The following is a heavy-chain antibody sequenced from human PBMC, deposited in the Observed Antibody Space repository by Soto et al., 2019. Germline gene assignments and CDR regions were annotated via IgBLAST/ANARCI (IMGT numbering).Heavy chain of an antibody. Sequence: ASVKVSCKASGGTFSSYAISWVRQAPGQGLEWMGGIIPIFGTANYAQKFQGRVTITADESTSTAYMELSSLRSEDTAVYYCASEWELRSSGTRIFDYWGQGTLVTVSS. CDR2: IIPIFGTA. CDR3: ASEWELRSSGTRIFDY. V-gene: IGHV1-69*13. D-gene: IGHD1-26*01. J-gene: IGHJ4*02. CDR1: GGTFSSYA.